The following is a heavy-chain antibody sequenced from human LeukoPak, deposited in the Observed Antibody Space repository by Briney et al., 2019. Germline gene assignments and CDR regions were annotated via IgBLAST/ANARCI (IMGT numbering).Heavy chain of an antibody. V-gene: IGHV3-53*01. CDR1: GFTVSSNY. Sequence: GGSLRLSCAASGFTVSSNYMSWVRQAPGKGLEWVSVIYSGGSTYYADSVKGRFTISRDNSKNTLYLQMNSLRAEDTAVYYCAKDSALLWFGEFNYWGQGTLVTVSS. CDR2: IYSGGST. J-gene: IGHJ4*02. D-gene: IGHD3-10*01. CDR3: AKDSALLWFGEFNY.